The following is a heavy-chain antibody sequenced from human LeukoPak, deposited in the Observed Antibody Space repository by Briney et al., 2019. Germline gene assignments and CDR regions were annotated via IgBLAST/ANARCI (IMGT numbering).Heavy chain of an antibody. CDR2: ISYDGSDK. J-gene: IGHJ6*02. D-gene: IGHD2-15*01. CDR3: ARAEGYCSGGSCYFSTYYYYYGMDV. CDR1: GFTFSSYA. V-gene: IGHV3-30-3*01. Sequence: TGGSLRLSCAASGFTFSSYAIHWVRQAPGKGLEWVALISYDGSDKYYADSVKGRFTISRDNSKNTLYLQMNSLRAEDTAVYYCARAEGYCSGGSCYFSTYYYYYGMDVWGQGTTVTVSS.